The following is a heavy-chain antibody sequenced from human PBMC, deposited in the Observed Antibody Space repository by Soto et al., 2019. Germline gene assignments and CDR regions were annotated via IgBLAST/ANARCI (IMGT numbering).Heavy chain of an antibody. CDR1: GGSISSSNYY. D-gene: IGHD1-1*01. J-gene: IGHJ4*02. Sequence: QLQLQESGPGLVKPSETLSLTCTVSGGSISSSNYYWGWIRQPPGKGLEWIGSIYYTGTTYYNPSLRSRVTISVDTSKNQFSLNLSSVTASDTAVYYCARQRGTPISDYWGQGTLVTVSS. CDR2: IYYTGTT. V-gene: IGHV4-39*01. CDR3: ARQRGTPISDY.